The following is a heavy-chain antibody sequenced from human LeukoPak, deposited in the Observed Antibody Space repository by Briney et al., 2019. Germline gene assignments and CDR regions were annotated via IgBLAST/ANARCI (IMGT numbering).Heavy chain of an antibody. CDR2: ISASDAST. J-gene: IGHJ4*02. D-gene: IGHD2-2*01. V-gene: IGHV3-23*01. CDR1: GFTLRSYG. Sequence: GGSLRLSCAASGFTLRSYGKSWVRRAPGKGLEWVSFISASDASTYYADSVKGRFITSRDTSDNTLYLEMNSLRDDDTAAYYCAKGRGSNSIYESWGQGTLVTVSS. CDR3: AKGRGSNSIYES.